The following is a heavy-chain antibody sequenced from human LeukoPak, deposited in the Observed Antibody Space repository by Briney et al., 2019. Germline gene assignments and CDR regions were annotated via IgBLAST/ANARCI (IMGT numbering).Heavy chain of an antibody. V-gene: IGHV4-38-2*01. CDR3: ARHEITMVRGVIISLFDY. CDR1: GYSISSGYY. Sequence: SETLSLTCAVSGYSISSGYYWGWIRQPPGKGLEWIGSIYHSGSTYYNPSLKSRVTISVDTSKNQFSLKLSSVTAAYTAVYYCARHEITMVRGVIISLFDYRGQGTLVSVSS. J-gene: IGHJ4*02. CDR2: IYHSGST. D-gene: IGHD3-10*01.